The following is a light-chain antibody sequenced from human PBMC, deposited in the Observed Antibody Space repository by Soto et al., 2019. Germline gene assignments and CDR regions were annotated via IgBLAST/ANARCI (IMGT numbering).Light chain of an antibody. CDR1: QSIGDW. CDR2: DAS. CDR3: QQYNSYWT. Sequence: DIQMTQSPSTLSAAVGDRVTITCRASQSIGDWLAWYQQKPGKAPEVLIFDASDLQNGVPSRFSGSGSGTEFTLTISSLQPDDFATYYCQQYNSYWTFGQGTKVDIK. V-gene: IGKV1-5*01. J-gene: IGKJ1*01.